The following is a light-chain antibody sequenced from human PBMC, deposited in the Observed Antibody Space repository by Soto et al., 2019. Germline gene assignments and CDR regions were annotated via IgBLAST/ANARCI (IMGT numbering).Light chain of an antibody. CDR2: DVK. CDR1: NNDVGAYNY. V-gene: IGLV2-14*03. Sequence: QSALAQPASVSGSPGQSITISCAGTNNDVGAYNYVSWYQQLPGKAPKLLIYDVKYRPSGVSSRFSGSRSGNTASLTISGLQSEDEADYYCTSFTSGSPPYVLRTGTMVTVL. J-gene: IGLJ1*01. CDR3: TSFTSGSPPYV.